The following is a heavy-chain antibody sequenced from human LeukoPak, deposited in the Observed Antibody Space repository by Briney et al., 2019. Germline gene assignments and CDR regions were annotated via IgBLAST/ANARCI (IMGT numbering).Heavy chain of an antibody. CDR3: ARDRSSSGYRAFDI. Sequence: ASVKVSCKASGGTFSSYAISWVRQAPGQGLEWMGGIIPIFGTANCAQKFQGRVTITADESTSTAYMELSSLRSEDTAVYYCARDRSSSGYRAFDIWGQGTMVTVSS. CDR2: IIPIFGTA. CDR1: GGTFSSYA. J-gene: IGHJ3*02. D-gene: IGHD3-22*01. V-gene: IGHV1-69*13.